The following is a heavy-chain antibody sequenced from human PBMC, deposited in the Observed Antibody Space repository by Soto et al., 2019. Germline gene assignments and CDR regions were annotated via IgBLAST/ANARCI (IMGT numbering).Heavy chain of an antibody. D-gene: IGHD3-10*01. CDR3: ARSYSASGSYFDD. Sequence: GGSLRLSCAASSFTFSSYAMNWVRQAPGKGLEWVSSISSSSNYIYYTDSVKGRFTISGDNAKNSLYLQMNSLRAEDTAVYYCARSYSASGSYFDDWGQGTLVTVSS. CDR1: SFTFSSYA. J-gene: IGHJ4*02. CDR2: ISSSSNYI. V-gene: IGHV3-21*01.